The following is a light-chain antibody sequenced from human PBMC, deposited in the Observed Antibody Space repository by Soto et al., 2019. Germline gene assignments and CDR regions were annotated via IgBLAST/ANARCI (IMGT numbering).Light chain of an antibody. J-gene: IGKJ4*01. CDR2: AAS. V-gene: IGKV1-27*01. Sequence: DIQMTQSPSSLSASVGDRVTITCRASQCISNYLAWYQQKPGKVPKLLIYAASTLQSVVPSRFSGSGSGTAVTLTISSLQPEDVATYYCQKYNSGPRTFGGVTKVEIK. CDR1: QCISNY. CDR3: QKYNSGPRT.